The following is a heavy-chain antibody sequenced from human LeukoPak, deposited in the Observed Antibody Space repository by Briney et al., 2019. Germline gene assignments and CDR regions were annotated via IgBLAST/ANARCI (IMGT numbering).Heavy chain of an antibody. Sequence: GASVKVSCKASGYTFTSYGISWVRQAPGQGLEWMGWINPNSGGTNYAQKFQGRVTMTRDTSISTAYMELSRLGSDDTAVYYCARGYFLRGFESYYFDYWGRGTLVTVSS. CDR3: ARGYFLRGFESYYFDY. J-gene: IGHJ4*02. D-gene: IGHD3-3*01. CDR1: GYTFTSYG. V-gene: IGHV1-2*02. CDR2: INPNSGGT.